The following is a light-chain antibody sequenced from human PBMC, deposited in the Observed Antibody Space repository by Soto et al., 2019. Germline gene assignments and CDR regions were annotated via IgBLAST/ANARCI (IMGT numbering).Light chain of an antibody. CDR1: QSVSGSY. CDR2: GPS. J-gene: IGKJ5*01. Sequence: EIVLTQSPGTLSLSPGERAILSCRTSQSVSGSYLAWYQQKPGQAPRLLIYGPSNRATGIPDRFSGSWSGTDFTLTISRLEPEDFAVYYCQQYGSSPPITFGQGTRPEIK. V-gene: IGKV3-20*01. CDR3: QQYGSSPPIT.